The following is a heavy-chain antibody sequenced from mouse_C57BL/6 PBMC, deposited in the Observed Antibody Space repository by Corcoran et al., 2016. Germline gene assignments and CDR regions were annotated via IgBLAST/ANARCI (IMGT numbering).Heavy chain of an antibody. V-gene: IGHV1-26*01. CDR1: GYTFTDYY. Sequence: EVQLQQSGPELVKPGASVKLSCKASGYTFTDYYMNWVKQSHGKSLEWIGDINPNNGGTSYNQKFKGKATLTVDKSSSTAYLERRSLTSEDSAVYYGASRLDSNYECYLCQGTTLTVSS. D-gene: IGHD2-5*01. CDR2: INPNNGGT. CDR3: ASRLDSNYECY. J-gene: IGHJ2*01.